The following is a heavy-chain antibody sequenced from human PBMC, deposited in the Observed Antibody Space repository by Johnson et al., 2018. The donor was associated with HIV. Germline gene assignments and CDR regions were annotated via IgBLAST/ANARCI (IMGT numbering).Heavy chain of an antibody. CDR2: ISYDGDNK. V-gene: IGHV3-30*04. Sequence: QVQLVETGGGVVQPGRSLRLSCAASGFTFGSYALHWVRQAPGKGLEWVALISYDGDNKYYTDSVKGRFTISRDNSKNTLYLQMTSLKTEDTAVYYCTTGEQWLVQDAFDIWGQGTVITVSS. J-gene: IGHJ3*02. CDR1: GFTFGSYA. D-gene: IGHD6-19*01. CDR3: TTGEQWLVQDAFDI.